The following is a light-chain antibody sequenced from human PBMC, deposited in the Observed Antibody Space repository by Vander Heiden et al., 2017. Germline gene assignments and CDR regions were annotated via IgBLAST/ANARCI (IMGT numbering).Light chain of an antibody. CDR1: SSTIGKNY. J-gene: IGLJ1*01. Sequence: QSVLPQPPSVSAAPGPKVTISCSGGSSTIGKNYVSWYQQLPGTAPKLLIYDNKKRPSGIPDRFSASKSGTSATLGITGLQTGDEADYYCGTWDSSLSAYVFGTGTKVTAL. V-gene: IGLV1-51*01. CDR3: GTWDSSLSAYV. CDR2: DNK.